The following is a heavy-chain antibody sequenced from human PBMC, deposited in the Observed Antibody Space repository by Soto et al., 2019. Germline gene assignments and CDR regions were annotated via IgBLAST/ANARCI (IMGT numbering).Heavy chain of an antibody. Sequence: SETLSLTCAVYGGSFSGYYWSWIRQPPGKGLEWIGEINHSGSTNYNPSLKSRVTISVDTSKNQFSLKLSSVTAADTAVYYCARVGIVVVTAILTYNWFDPWGQGTLVTVSS. CDR1: GGSFSGYY. V-gene: IGHV4-34*01. J-gene: IGHJ5*02. CDR3: ARVGIVVVTAILTYNWFDP. CDR2: INHSGST. D-gene: IGHD2-21*02.